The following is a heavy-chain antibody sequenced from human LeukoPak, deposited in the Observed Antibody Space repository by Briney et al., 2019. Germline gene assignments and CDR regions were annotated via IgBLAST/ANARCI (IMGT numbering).Heavy chain of an antibody. CDR3: ARDPPLGVRAVADENH. CDR2: IYYSGST. V-gene: IGHV4-59*12. CDR1: GGSISSYY. D-gene: IGHD6-19*01. J-gene: IGHJ3*01. Sequence: SETLSLTCTVSGGSISSYYWSWIRQPPGKGLEWIGYIYYSGSTNYNPSLKSRVTISVDTSKNQFSLKLSSVTAADTAVYYCARDPPLGVRAVADENHWGQGTMVTVSS.